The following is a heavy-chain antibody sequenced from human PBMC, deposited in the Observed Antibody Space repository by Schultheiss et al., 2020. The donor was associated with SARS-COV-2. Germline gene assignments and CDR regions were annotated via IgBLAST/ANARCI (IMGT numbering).Heavy chain of an antibody. D-gene: IGHD5-24*01. V-gene: IGHV4-31*03. CDR3: ARDRGPRVRWLQDGRDDY. Sequence: SETLSLTCTVSGGSISSGGYYWSWIRQHPGKGLEWIGYIYYSGSTYYNPSLKSRVTMSVDTSKNQFSLKLNSVTAADTAVYYCARDRGPRVRWLQDGRDDYWGQGTLVTVSS. CDR2: IYYSGST. J-gene: IGHJ4*02. CDR1: GGSISSGGYY.